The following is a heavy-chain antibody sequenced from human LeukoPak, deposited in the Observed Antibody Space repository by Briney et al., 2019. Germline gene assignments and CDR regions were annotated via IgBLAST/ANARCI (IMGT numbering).Heavy chain of an antibody. Sequence: ASVKVSCKASGYTFTSYGISWVRQAPGQGLEWMGWISAYNGNTNYAQKLQGRVTMTTDTSTSTAYMELRSLRSDDTAVYYCARCQKKTTVNTFDYWGQGTLVTVSS. V-gene: IGHV1-18*01. J-gene: IGHJ4*02. D-gene: IGHD4-17*01. CDR3: ARCQKKTTVNTFDY. CDR2: ISAYNGNT. CDR1: GYTFTSYG.